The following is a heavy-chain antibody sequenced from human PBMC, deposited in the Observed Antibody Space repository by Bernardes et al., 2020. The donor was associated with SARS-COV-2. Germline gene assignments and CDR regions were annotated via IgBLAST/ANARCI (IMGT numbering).Heavy chain of an antibody. CDR1: GFTFSSYS. V-gene: IGHV3-21*01. Sequence: GGSLRLSCAASGFTFSSYSMNWVRQAPGKGLEWVSSISSSSSYIYYADSVKGRFTISRDNAKNSLYLQMNSLRAEDTAVYYCARETWVFHAFDIWGQGTMVTVSS. CDR3: ARETWVFHAFDI. J-gene: IGHJ3*02. CDR2: ISSSSSYI.